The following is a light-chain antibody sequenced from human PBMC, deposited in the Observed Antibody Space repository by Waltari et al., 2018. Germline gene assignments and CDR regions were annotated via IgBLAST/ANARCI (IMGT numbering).Light chain of an antibody. CDR2: GNT. J-gene: IGLJ3*02. CDR1: ISNIATYY. Sequence: QSVLTQPPSASGAPGQRVTISCSGGISNIATYYVTWYQQRPGAAPKLLIYGNTQRPSGVPDRFSGSRSGTSASLAISGLQPEDEADYYCASWDNGRHWVFGGGTTLTVL. CDR3: ASWDNGRHWV. V-gene: IGLV1-44*01.